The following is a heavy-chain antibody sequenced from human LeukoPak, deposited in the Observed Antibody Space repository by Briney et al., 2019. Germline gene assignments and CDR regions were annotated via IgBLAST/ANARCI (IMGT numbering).Heavy chain of an antibody. V-gene: IGHV3-33*01. Sequence: GGSLRLSCAASGFTFSSYGMHWVRQAPGKGLEWVAIIWFDGTNEYYADSVKGRFTISRDNSKNTLYLQMNSLRAEDTAVYYCARDRGYCSGGSCYPPDYWGQGTLVTVSS. CDR2: IWFDGTNE. CDR1: GFTFSSYG. CDR3: ARDRGYCSGGSCYPPDY. J-gene: IGHJ4*02. D-gene: IGHD2-15*01.